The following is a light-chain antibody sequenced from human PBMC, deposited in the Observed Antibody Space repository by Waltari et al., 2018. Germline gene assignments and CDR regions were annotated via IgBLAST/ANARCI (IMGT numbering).Light chain of an antibody. CDR3: QQRSNWPPWT. Sequence: EIVLTQSPATLSLSPGERATLSCRASQSVSSYLAWYQQKPGQAPRLLSYDASNRATGIPGRFSGSGSGTDFTLTISSLEPEDFAVYYCQQRSNWPPWTFGQGTKVEIK. J-gene: IGKJ1*01. CDR1: QSVSSY. V-gene: IGKV3-11*01. CDR2: DAS.